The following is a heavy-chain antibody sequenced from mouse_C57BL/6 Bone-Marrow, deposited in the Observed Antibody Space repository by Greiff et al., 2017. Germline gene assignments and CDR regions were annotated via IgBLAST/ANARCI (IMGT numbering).Heavy chain of an antibody. Sequence: VKLMESGAELARPGASVKLSCKASGYTFTSYGISWVKQRTGQGLEWIGEIYPRSGNTYYNEKFKGKATLTADKSSSTAYMELRSLTSEDSAVYFCARWDYSKGAYWGQGTLVTVSA. CDR1: GYTFTSYG. CDR3: ARWDYSKGAY. CDR2: IYPRSGNT. V-gene: IGHV1-81*01. J-gene: IGHJ3*01. D-gene: IGHD2-5*01.